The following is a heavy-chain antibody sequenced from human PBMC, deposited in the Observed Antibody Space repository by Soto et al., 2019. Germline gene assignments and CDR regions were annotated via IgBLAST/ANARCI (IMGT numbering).Heavy chain of an antibody. CDR2: IGSDGARD. CDR3: ARNYDYPDNGLDY. V-gene: IGHV3-33*01. Sequence: QVQLVESGGGVVQPGGSLRLSCAASGFTFGRHGMHWVRQAPGKGLEWVAVIGSDGARDSYADSMKGRFSISRDNGQNTLYLQINSLRVEDTAVYYCARNYDYPDNGLDYWGQGTLVTVSS. CDR1: GFTFGRHG. J-gene: IGHJ4*02. D-gene: IGHD3-16*01.